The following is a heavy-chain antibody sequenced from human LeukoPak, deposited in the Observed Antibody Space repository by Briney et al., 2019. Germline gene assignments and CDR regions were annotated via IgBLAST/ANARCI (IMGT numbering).Heavy chain of an antibody. V-gene: IGHV4-61*08. CDR2: IYHREGT. CDR1: GGAVSRNGSD. D-gene: IGHD1-26*01. CDR3: ALLQSHRPLDY. Sequence: SETRGLNCTVSGGAVSRNGSDWNRIGQPPGQELEWIGYIYHREGTNYNPSLKSRVTISVDTSNNMFSLRLSSVTAADTAVYFCALLQSHRPLDYWGPGTLVTVSS. J-gene: IGHJ4*02.